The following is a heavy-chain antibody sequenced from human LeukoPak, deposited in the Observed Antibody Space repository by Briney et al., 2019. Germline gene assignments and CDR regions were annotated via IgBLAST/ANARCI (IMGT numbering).Heavy chain of an antibody. CDR1: GFTFSSYA. CDR2: ISGSGGST. J-gene: IGHJ4*02. CDR3: AKGLFYCSGGSCCSDFTYYFDY. D-gene: IGHD2-15*01. Sequence: GGSLRLSCAASGFTFSSYAMSWVRQAPGKGLEWVSAISGSGGSTYYADSVKGRFTISRDNSKNTLYLQMNSLRAEDTAVYYCAKGLFYCSGGSCCSDFTYYFDYWGQGTLVTVSS. V-gene: IGHV3-23*01.